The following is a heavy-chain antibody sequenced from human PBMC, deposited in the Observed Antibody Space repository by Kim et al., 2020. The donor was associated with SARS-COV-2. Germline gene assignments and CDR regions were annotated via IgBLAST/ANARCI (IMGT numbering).Heavy chain of an antibody. V-gene: IGHV4-34*01. D-gene: IGHD2-2*01. J-gene: IGHJ4*02. Sequence: RVTISVDTSKNQFSLKLSSVTAADTAVYYCARGERNCSSTSCYVPRNFDYWGQGTLVTVSS. CDR3: ARGERNCSSTSCYVPRNFDY.